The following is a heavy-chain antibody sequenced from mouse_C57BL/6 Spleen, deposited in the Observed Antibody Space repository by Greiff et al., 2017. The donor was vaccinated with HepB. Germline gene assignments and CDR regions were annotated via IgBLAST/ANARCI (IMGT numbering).Heavy chain of an antibody. CDR3: AREEYGNSFDY. CDR1: GYSITSGYY. J-gene: IGHJ2*01. V-gene: IGHV3-6*01. CDR2: ISYDGSN. D-gene: IGHD2-1*01. Sequence: VQLKESGPGLVKPSQSLSLTCSVTGYSITSGYYWNWIRQFPGNKLEWMGYISYDGSNNYNPSLKNRISITRDTSKNQFFLKLNSVTTEDTATYYCAREEYGNSFDYWGQGTTLTVSS.